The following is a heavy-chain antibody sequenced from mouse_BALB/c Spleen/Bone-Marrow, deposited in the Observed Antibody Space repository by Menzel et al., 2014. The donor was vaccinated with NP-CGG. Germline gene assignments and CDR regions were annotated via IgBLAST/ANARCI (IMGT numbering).Heavy chain of an antibody. D-gene: IGHD1-1*01. CDR3: TRGDYYGSSSFAY. CDR1: GYTFTSYW. Sequence: VQLQQSGAELVRPGASVKLSCKASGYTFTSYWINWVKQRPGQGLQWIGNIYPSDSYTNYNQKFKVKATLTVDKSSSTAYMQLSSPTSEDSAVYYCTRGDYYGSSSFAYWGQGTLVTVST. J-gene: IGHJ3*01. CDR2: IYPSDSYT. V-gene: IGHV1-69*02.